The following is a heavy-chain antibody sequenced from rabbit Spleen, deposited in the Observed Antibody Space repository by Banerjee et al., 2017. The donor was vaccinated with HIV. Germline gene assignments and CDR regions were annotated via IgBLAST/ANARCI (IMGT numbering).Heavy chain of an antibody. D-gene: IGHD2-1*01. CDR2: IDPVFGTT. Sequence: QEHLKESGGGLVQPGGSLKLSCKASGFTLSSYYMNWVRQAPGKGLEWIGYIDPVFGTTYYASWAKGRFTISKTSSTTVTLQMTSLTAADTATYFCARDNWSGDYRFRLDIWARAPWSPS. V-gene: IGHV1S45*01. J-gene: IGHJ3*01. CDR1: GFTLSSYYM. CDR3: ARDNWSGDYRFRLDI.